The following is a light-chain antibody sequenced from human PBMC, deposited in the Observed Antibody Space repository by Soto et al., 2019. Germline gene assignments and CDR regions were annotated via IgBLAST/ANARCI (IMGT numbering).Light chain of an antibody. CDR1: SSNIGAGYD. CDR3: QSYDSSERV. J-gene: IGLJ2*01. CDR2: GNS. Sequence: QSVLTQPPSVSGAPGQRVTLSCTGSSSNIGAGYDVHWYQQLPGTAPKLLIYGNSNRPSGVPDRFSGSKSGTSASLAITGLQAEDEADYYCQSYDSSERVFGGGTKLTVL. V-gene: IGLV1-40*01.